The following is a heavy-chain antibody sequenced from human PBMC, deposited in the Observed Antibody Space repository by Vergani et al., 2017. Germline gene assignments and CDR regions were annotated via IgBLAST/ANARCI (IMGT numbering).Heavy chain of an antibody. CDR2: IYTSGST. V-gene: IGHV4-61*02. CDR3: ARDTTPPSGDSYGYGGYYYYGMDG. CDR1: GGSISSGSYY. J-gene: IGHJ6*02. D-gene: IGHD5-18*01. Sequence: QVQLQESGPGLVKPSQTLSLTCTVSGGSISSGSYYWSWIRQPAGKGLEWIGRIYTSGSTNYNPSLKSRVTISVDTSKNQFSLKLSSVTAADTAVYYCARDTTPPSGDSYGYGGYYYYGMDGWGQGTTVTVSS.